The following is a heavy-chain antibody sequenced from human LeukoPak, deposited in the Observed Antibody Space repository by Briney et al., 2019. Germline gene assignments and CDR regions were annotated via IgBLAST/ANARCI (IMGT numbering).Heavy chain of an antibody. CDR3: AREESGGYFDY. J-gene: IGHJ4*02. CDR1: NYTFSDYD. V-gene: IGHV1-46*01. CDR2: INPSGTNT. D-gene: IGHD2-8*02. Sequence: ASVRVSCKASNYTFSDYDVTWVRQAPGQGLEWMGLINPSGTNTNYAQKFRGRVTMTRDTSTSTVYMDLSSLRSEDTAMYFCAREESGGYFDYWGQGTLVTVSS.